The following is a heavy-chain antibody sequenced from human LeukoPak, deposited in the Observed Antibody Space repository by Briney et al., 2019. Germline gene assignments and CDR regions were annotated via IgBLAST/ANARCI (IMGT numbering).Heavy chain of an antibody. CDR3: ARVGRYGYNLEYFDY. CDR2: IYYRGST. J-gene: IGHJ4*02. Sequence: SETLSLTCTVSGGSISSYYWSWIRQPPGKGLEWIGYIYYRGSTNYNPSLKSRVTISVDTSKNQFSLKLSSVTAADTAVYYCARVGRYGYNLEYFDYWGQGTLVTVSS. V-gene: IGHV4-59*01. D-gene: IGHD5-24*01. CDR1: GGSISSYY.